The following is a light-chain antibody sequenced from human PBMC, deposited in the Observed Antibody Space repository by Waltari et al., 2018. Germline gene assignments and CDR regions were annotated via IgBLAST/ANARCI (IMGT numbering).Light chain of an antibody. J-gene: IGKJ1*01. CDR3: QLYGTSFLWT. CDR1: QTVNSNY. V-gene: IGKV3-20*01. Sequence: ESFLTQSPDTLSLSPGERATLSCRASQTVNSNYLAWYQQKSGQAPRLLIYGASKRATSIPDKFSGSGSETAFTLTISRLEPEDFAVYYCQLYGTSFLWTFGQGTRVEI. CDR2: GAS.